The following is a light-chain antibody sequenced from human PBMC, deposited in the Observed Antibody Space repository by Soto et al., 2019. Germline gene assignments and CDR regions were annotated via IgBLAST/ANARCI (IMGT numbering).Light chain of an antibody. J-gene: IGKJ1*01. CDR3: QHYNSYSRT. CDR1: QSISSW. Sequence: DSQMTHSPSTLSASVGDRVTITCRASQSISSWLAWYQQKPGKAPKLLIYDASSLENGDPSRFAGFGSGTEFTLSIASLQPDDSATYYCQHYNSYSRTFGQGTKVDIK. CDR2: DAS. V-gene: IGKV1-5*01.